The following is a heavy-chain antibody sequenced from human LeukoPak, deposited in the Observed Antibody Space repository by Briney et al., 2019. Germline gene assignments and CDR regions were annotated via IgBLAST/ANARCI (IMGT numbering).Heavy chain of an antibody. J-gene: IGHJ4*02. CDR1: GASISSGGYY. CDR2: VHQSGST. V-gene: IGHV4-61*05. Sequence: PSETLSLTCTVSGASISSGGYYWGWTRQPPGKGLEWIGYVHQSGSTNYNPSLKSRVVISVDTSTNRFSLQLTSVTAADTAVYYCARNFDNWGQGTLVTVSS. CDR3: ARNFDN.